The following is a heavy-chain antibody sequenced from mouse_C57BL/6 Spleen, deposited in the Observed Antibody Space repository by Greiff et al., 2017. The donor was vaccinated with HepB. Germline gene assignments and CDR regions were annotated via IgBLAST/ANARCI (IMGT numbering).Heavy chain of an antibody. V-gene: IGHV1-82*01. J-gene: IGHJ2*01. D-gene: IGHD3-2*02. CDR3: AREGGSSGFDY. Sequence: VKLVESGPELVKPGASVKISCKASGYAFSSSWMNWVKQRPGKGLEWIGRIYPGDGDTNYNGKFKGKATLTADKSSSTAYMQLSSLTSEDSAVYFCAREGGSSGFDYWGQGTTLTVSS. CDR1: GYAFSSSW. CDR2: IYPGDGDT.